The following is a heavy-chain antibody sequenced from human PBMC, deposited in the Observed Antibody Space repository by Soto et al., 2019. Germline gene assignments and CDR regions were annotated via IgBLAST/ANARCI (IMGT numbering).Heavy chain of an antibody. J-gene: IGHJ4*02. CDR3: ARQSDRVGATVLDY. CDR2: IYYSGST. Sequence: PSETLSLTCTVSGGSISSSSYYWGWIRQPPGRGLEWIGSIYYSGSTYYNPSLKSRVTISVDTSKNQFSPKLGSVTAADTAVYYCARQSDRVGATVLDYWGQGTLVTVSS. D-gene: IGHD1-26*01. CDR1: GGSISSSSYY. V-gene: IGHV4-39*01.